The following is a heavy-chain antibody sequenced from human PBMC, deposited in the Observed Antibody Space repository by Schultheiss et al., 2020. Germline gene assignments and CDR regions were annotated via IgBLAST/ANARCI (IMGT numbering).Heavy chain of an antibody. CDR1: GFAFGDYG. J-gene: IGHJ4*02. V-gene: IGHV3-49*04. D-gene: IGHD3-3*01. CDR2: IRSKAYGGTT. Sequence: GGSLRLSCSASGFAFGDYGLSWVRQAPGKGLEWVGFIRSKAYGGTTEYAASVKGRFTISRDDSKSIAYLQMNSLKTEDTAVYYCTKLDDFWSGTQTEDYWGKGTLVTVSS. CDR3: TKLDDFWSGTQTEDY.